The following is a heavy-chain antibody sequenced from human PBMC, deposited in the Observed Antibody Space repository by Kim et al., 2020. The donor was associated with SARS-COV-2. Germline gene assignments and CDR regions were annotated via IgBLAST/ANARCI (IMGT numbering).Heavy chain of an antibody. Sequence: GGSLRLSCAASGFTFSEYYMSWIRQAPGKGLEWVSYISSSGTDTYYADSVKGRFTISRDNAKNSLYLQMNSLRGEDTAVYYCARGSWGSDPWGQGTLVTV. D-gene: IGHD6-6*01. CDR3: ARGSWGSDP. CDR2: ISSSGTDT. J-gene: IGHJ5*02. V-gene: IGHV3-11*01. CDR1: GFTFSEYY.